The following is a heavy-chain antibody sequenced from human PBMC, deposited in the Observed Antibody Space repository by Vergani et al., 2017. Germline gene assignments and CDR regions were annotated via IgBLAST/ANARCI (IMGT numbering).Heavy chain of an antibody. CDR3: ARGNYYGSGTYVDP. J-gene: IGHJ5*02. CDR2: IYSGDET. CDR1: CSNVSGNY. Sequence: ELQLVESGGGLVQPGGSLRLLCSASCSNVSGNYMTWVRQAPREGLEWVSHIYSGDETYYADSVKGRVTISRDTSNNTLHLQINNLRVEDTAVYYCARGNYYGSGTYVDPWGQGTLITVSS. D-gene: IGHD3-10*01. V-gene: IGHV3-66*02.